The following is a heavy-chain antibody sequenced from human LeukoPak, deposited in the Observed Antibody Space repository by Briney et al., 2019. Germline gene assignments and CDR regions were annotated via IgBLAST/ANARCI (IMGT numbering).Heavy chain of an antibody. J-gene: IGHJ4*02. V-gene: IGHV4-59*01. CDR1: GGSISSYY. Sequence: PSETLSLTCTVSGGSISSYYWSWIRQPPGKELEWIGYIYYSGSTNYNPALKSRVTISVDTSKNQFSLKLSSVTAADTAVYYCARAVGYSYGPDYWGQGTLVTVSS. CDR3: ARAVGYSYGPDY. CDR2: IYYSGST. D-gene: IGHD5-18*01.